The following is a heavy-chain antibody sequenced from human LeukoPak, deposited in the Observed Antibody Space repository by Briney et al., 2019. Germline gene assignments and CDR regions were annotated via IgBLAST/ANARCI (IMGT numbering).Heavy chain of an antibody. Sequence: SETLSLTCAVYVESHSGYYSNCISLPPGKGLEWVGEINHSGGTNYNPSLKRRVTISVDTSKNKFSLKLSSMTAADTAVYYCASGRGILGVVRFDYWGQGTLVTVSS. J-gene: IGHJ4*02. D-gene: IGHD3-3*01. CDR2: INHSGGT. CDR1: VESHSGYY. CDR3: ASGRGILGVVRFDY. V-gene: IGHV4-34*01.